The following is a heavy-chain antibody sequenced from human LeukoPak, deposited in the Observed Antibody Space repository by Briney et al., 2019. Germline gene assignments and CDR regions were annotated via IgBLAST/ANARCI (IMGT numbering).Heavy chain of an antibody. Sequence: PGGSLRLSCAASGFTFSRYIMTWVRQAPGKGLEWISYISSNGRTKYYADSVKGRFTISRDNAKNSLYLQMNSLRAEDTAVYYCARDLGLDGDWGQGTLVTVSS. CDR1: GFTFSRYI. V-gene: IGHV3-48*01. J-gene: IGHJ4*02. CDR2: ISSNGRTK. D-gene: IGHD2-2*03. CDR3: ARDLGLDGD.